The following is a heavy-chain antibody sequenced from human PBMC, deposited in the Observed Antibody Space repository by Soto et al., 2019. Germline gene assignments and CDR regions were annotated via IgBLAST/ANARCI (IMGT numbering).Heavy chain of an antibody. CDR1: GFDFSSSA. Sequence: GGSLRLSCVASGFDFSSSAMHWVRQAPGKGLDWVAVISYEGINKYYADSVRGRFTISRDNSKNTLFLQMNSLRAQDTATYYCARVPDFRYCSDGSCYPDSWGQGTLVTVS. V-gene: IGHV3-30-3*01. J-gene: IGHJ4*02. CDR2: ISYEGINK. D-gene: IGHD2-15*01. CDR3: ARVPDFRYCSDGSCYPDS.